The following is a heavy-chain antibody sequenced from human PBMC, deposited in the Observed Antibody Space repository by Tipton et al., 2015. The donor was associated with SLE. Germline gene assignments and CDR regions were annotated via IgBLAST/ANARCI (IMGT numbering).Heavy chain of an antibody. D-gene: IGHD1/OR15-1a*01. CDR3: ASNKLDQLGFDY. V-gene: IGHV4-34*01. CDR1: GGSFSGYY. Sequence: LRLSCAVYGGSFSGYYWSWIRQPPGKGLEWIGEINHSGSTNYNPSLKSRVTISVDTSKNQFSLKLSSVTAADTAVYYCASNKLDQLGFDYWGQGTLVTVSS. J-gene: IGHJ4*02. CDR2: INHSGST.